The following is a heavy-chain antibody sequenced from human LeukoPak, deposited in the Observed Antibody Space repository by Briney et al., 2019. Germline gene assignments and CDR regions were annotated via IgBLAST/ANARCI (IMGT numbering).Heavy chain of an antibody. D-gene: IGHD3-3*01. CDR2: ITWGGMST. Sequence: GGSVRLSCGASGFTFNDYTMHWVRQAPGKGLEWVSFITWGGMSTYYADSVKGRFTLSRDNSKNSLYLQMNSLRTEDTALYYCAKPRADDEKALDIWGQGTMVTVSS. CDR1: GFTFNDYT. J-gene: IGHJ3*02. V-gene: IGHV3-43*01. CDR3: AKPRADDEKALDI.